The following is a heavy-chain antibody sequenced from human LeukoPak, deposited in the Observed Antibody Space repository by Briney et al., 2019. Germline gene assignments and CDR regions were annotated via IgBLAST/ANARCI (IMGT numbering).Heavy chain of an antibody. CDR2: IIPIFGTA. V-gene: IGHV1-69*05. D-gene: IGHD3-16*02. Sequence: ASVKVSCKASGGTFSSYAISWVRQAPGQGLEWMGGIIPIFGTANYAQKFQGRVTITTDESTSTAYMELSSLRSEDTAVYYCATRMITFGGVIVTSYYYMDVWGKRTTVTVSS. CDR3: ATRMITFGGVIVTSYYYMDV. CDR1: GGTFSSYA. J-gene: IGHJ6*03.